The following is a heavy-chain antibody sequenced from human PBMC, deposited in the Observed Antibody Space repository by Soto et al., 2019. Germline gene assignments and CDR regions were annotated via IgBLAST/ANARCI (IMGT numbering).Heavy chain of an antibody. V-gene: IGHV1-18*01. D-gene: IGHD1-1*01. CDR1: GYGFPTYG. J-gene: IGHJ4*02. Sequence: QVNLVQPEAEGKKPGASVKVPCKVSGYGFPTYGTTWVRQAPGQGLEWMAWISPHNGNTNYAQKLQGRVTVTRDTSTSTAYMELRSLRSDDTAVYYCARGRYGDYWGQGALVTVSS. CDR3: ARGRYGDY. CDR2: ISPHNGNT.